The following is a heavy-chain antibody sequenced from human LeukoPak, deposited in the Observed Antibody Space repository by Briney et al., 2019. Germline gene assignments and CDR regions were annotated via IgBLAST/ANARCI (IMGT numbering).Heavy chain of an antibody. CDR1: GGSISNTNW. CDR3: AREGGPYRPLDY. Sequence: SETLSLTCTVSGGSISNTNWWSWVRQPPGKGLEWIGEINLQGSTNYNPYLKGRVAISVDKSANHMSLKLISSTAADTAVYYCAREGGPYRPLDYSGQGTLVTVAS. V-gene: IGHV4-4*02. J-gene: IGHJ4*02. CDR2: INLQGST.